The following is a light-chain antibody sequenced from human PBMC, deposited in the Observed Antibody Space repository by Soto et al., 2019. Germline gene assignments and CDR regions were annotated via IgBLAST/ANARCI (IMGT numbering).Light chain of an antibody. J-gene: IGKJ4*01. V-gene: IGKV3-15*01. CDR2: GAS. Sequence: EIGMTQSAATLSVYPGERVTFSCRASQRVRSDLAWYQHKPGQAPRLLISGASTGATGIPARFSGSGSGTEFTLTIDSLQSEDFAIYYCQQYHNWPVTFGGGTKVDIK. CDR3: QQYHNWPVT. CDR1: QRVRSD.